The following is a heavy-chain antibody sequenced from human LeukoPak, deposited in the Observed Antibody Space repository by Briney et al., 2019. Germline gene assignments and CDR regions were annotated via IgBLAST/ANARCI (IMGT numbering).Heavy chain of an antibody. J-gene: IGHJ3*02. CDR3: ARRNVLLWFGEVDAFDI. Sequence: GASVKVSCKASGYTFTSYGISWVRQAPGQGLEWMGWISAYNGNPNYAQKLQGRVTMTTDTSTSTAYMELRSLRSDDTAVYYCARRNVLLWFGEVDAFDIWGQGTMVTVSS. D-gene: IGHD3-10*01. V-gene: IGHV1-18*01. CDR2: ISAYNGNP. CDR1: GYTFTSYG.